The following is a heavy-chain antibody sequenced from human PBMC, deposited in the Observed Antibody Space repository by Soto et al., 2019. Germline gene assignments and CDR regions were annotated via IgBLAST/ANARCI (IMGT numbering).Heavy chain of an antibody. J-gene: IGHJ4*02. V-gene: IGHV1-69*06. CDR2: IIPIFGTA. Sequence: SVKVAWKGSGGTFSSYAISWVRQAPGQGLEWMGGIIPIFGTANYAQKFQGRVTITADKSTSTAYMELSSLRSEDTAVYYCARGGLPLRNAYFDYWGQGTLVTVSS. D-gene: IGHD5-12*01. CDR1: GGTFSSYA. CDR3: ARGGLPLRNAYFDY.